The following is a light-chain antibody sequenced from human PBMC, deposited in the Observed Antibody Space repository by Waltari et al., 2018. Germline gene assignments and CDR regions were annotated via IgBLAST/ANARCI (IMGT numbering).Light chain of an antibody. CDR2: DAS. J-gene: IGKJ5*01. Sequence: DIQMTQSPSSLSASVGDRVTITCQASQHFIKYLNWYQQKPGKAPNLLIYDASNLQRGVPSMFSGSGSGTHFTFTISSLQPEDIATYYCQQYYNVPRTFGQGTRLEIK. CDR1: QHFIKY. V-gene: IGKV1-33*01. CDR3: QQYYNVPRT.